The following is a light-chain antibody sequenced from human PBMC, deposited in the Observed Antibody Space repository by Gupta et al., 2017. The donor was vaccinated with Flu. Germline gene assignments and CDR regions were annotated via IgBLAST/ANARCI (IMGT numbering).Light chain of an antibody. CDR3: LQYDSTRYT. CDR1: QSVLYSSNNKHY. J-gene: IGKJ2*01. Sequence: DIEMTQSPDSLAVSLGERATINCKSSQSVLYSSNNKHYLAWYQQKPGQPPKLFIYWASTRESGVPGRFSRSGSGTDFTLTISSLHAEDVAVYYCLQYDSTRYTFGQGARKGI. CDR2: WAS. V-gene: IGKV4-1*01.